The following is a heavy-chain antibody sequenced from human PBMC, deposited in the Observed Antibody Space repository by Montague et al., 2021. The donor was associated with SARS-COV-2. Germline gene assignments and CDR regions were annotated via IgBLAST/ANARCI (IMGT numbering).Heavy chain of an antibody. CDR1: GFSFAGYA. V-gene: IGHV3-23*01. CDR3: AKHSAFHPYYCDRHV. Sequence: SLRLSCAASGFSFAGYALSWVRQAPGQGLEWVSGISGGGASTYYGDSVQGRFTISRDNSKNTVYLQMNSLRAEDTAVYYCAKHSAFHPYYCDRHVWGQGTTVTVSS. J-gene: IGHJ6*02. CDR2: ISGGGAST. D-gene: IGHD3-16*01.